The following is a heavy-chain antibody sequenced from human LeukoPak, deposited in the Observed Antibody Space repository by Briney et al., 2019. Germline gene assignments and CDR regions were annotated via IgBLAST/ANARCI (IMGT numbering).Heavy chain of an antibody. D-gene: IGHD4-23*01. CDR3: AFGGETWSLDY. J-gene: IGHJ4*02. V-gene: IGHV6-1*01. CDR2: TYYRSRWYS. CDR1: GDGVSRIHYA. Sequence: SQTLSLTCTISGDGVSRIHYAGNWFRQSPSRGLEWLGRTYYRSRWYSDYAVSVRGRITVNADPSRNQFSLHLYSLTPEDTAVYYCAFGGETWSLDYWGQGILVTVSS.